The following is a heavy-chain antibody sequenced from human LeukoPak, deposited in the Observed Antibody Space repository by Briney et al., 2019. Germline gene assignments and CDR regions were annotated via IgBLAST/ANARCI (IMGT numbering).Heavy chain of an antibody. CDR3: ARVPLHYDILTGYYPVGFDP. J-gene: IGHJ5*02. D-gene: IGHD3-9*01. V-gene: IGHV4-39*01. CDR2: IYYSGST. Sequence: SETLSLTCTVSGGSISSSSYYWGWIRQPPGKGLEWIGSIYYSGSTYYNPSLKSRVTISVDTSKNQFSLKLSSVTAADTAVYYCARVPLHYDILTGYYPVGFDPWGQGTLVTVSS. CDR1: GGSISSSSYY.